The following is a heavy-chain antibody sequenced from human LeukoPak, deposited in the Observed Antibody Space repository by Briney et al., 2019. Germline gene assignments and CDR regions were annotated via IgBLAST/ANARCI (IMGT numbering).Heavy chain of an antibody. Sequence: RPGGSLRLSCAGSTYMFNNYWMTWVRQAPGKGLEWVANIKSDGSEKYFVGSVEGRFTIARDNAKKSLYLQMNSLRPEDTAVYYCTGGQPIVSWGQGTLVTVSS. D-gene: IGHD3-16*02. CDR3: TGGQPIVS. V-gene: IGHV3-7*01. CDR1: TYMFNNYW. J-gene: IGHJ4*02. CDR2: IKSDGSEK.